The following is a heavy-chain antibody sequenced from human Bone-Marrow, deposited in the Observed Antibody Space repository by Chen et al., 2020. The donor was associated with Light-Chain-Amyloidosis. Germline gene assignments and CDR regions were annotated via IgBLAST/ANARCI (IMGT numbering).Heavy chain of an antibody. CDR3: ARRGDGYNCDY. CDR2: IYPDDSDA. CDR1: GYTFPNYW. J-gene: IGHJ4*02. Sequence: EVQLEQSGPEVKKPGESLKISCKGSGYTFPNYWIGWVRQMPGKGLEWMGVIYPDDSDARYSPSFEGQVTISADKSSTTAYLQWRSLKASDTAMYYCARRGDGYNCDYWGQGTLVTVSS. V-gene: IGHV5-51*01. D-gene: IGHD5-12*01.